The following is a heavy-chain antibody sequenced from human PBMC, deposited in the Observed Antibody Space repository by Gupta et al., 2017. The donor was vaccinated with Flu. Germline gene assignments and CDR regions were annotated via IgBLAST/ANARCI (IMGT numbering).Heavy chain of an antibody. Sequence: VRQAPGKGLEWVAVIWYDGSNKYYADSVKGRFTISRDNSKNTLYLQMNSLRAEDTAVYYCARGSPIMVYAIESSYYGMDVWGQGTTVTVSS. D-gene: IGHD2-8*01. V-gene: IGHV3-33*01. J-gene: IGHJ6*02. CDR3: ARGSPIMVYAIESSYYGMDV. CDR2: IWYDGSNK.